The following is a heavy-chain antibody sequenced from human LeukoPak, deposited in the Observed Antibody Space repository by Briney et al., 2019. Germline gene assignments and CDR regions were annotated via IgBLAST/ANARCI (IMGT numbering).Heavy chain of an antibody. Sequence: GGSLRLSCVASGFSFSTSSMTWVRQSPGKGLEWLANIKEDGSGNVYVDSVKGRFTISRDNAKNSLYLQMNTLRVDDSAVYYCARDPYSGKYGAFDIWGQGTMVTISS. CDR1: GFSFSTSS. CDR3: ARDPYSGKYGAFDI. V-gene: IGHV3-7*01. D-gene: IGHD1-26*01. CDR2: IKEDGSGN. J-gene: IGHJ3*02.